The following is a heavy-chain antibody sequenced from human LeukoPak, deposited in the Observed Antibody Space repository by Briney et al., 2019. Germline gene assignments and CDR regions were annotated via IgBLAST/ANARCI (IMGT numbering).Heavy chain of an antibody. J-gene: IGHJ5*02. CDR3: ARDGDYDFWSGYPNWFDP. CDR2: IYTSGST. CDR1: GGSISGGSYY. Sequence: PSQTLSLTCTVSGGSISGGSYYWIWIRQPAGKGLEWIGRIYTSGSTNYNPSLKSRVTISVDTSKNQFSLKLSSVTAADTAVYYCARDGDYDFWSGYPNWFDPWGQGTLVTVSS. D-gene: IGHD3-3*01. V-gene: IGHV4-61*02.